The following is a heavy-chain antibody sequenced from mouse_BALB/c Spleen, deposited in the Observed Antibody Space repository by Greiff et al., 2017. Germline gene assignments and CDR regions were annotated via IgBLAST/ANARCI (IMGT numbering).Heavy chain of an antibody. CDR3: ARDDVGYAMDY. CDR1: GFNIKDTY. V-gene: IGHV14-3*02. CDR2: IDPANGNT. Sequence: EVKLVESGAELVKPGASVKLSCTASGFNIKDTYMHWVKQRPEQGLEWIGRIDPANGNTKYDPKFQGKATITADTSSNTAYLQLSSLTSEDTAVYYCARDDVGYAMDYWGQGTSVTVSS. D-gene: IGHD2-12*01. J-gene: IGHJ4*01.